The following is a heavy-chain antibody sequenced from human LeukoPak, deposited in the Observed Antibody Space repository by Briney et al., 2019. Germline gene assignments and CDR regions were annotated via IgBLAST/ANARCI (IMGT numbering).Heavy chain of an antibody. J-gene: IGHJ4*02. Sequence: GGSLRLSCAASGFTLSSNYMSWVRQVPGKVLEWVSVIYSDGTISYADSVKGRFTISRDNSENTLYLQMNGLRVEDTAVYYCAREVGGGASGQWGQGTVVTVSS. CDR2: IYSDGTI. D-gene: IGHD3-16*01. V-gene: IGHV3-66*01. CDR3: AREVGGGASGQ. CDR1: GFTLSSNY.